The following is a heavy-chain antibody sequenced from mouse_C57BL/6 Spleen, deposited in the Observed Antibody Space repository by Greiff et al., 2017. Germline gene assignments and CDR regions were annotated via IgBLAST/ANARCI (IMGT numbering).Heavy chain of an antibody. V-gene: IGHV1-62-2*01. J-gene: IGHJ2*01. Sequence: QVQLKESGAELVKPGASVKLSCKASGYTFTEYTIHWVKQRSGQGLEWIGWFYPGSGSIKYNEKFKDKATLTADKSSSTGYMELRRLTSEDSAVYFCARRDDYDKTLYFDYWGQGTTLTVSS. CDR1: GYTFTEYT. CDR3: ARRDDYDKTLYFDY. D-gene: IGHD2-12*01. CDR2: FYPGSGSI.